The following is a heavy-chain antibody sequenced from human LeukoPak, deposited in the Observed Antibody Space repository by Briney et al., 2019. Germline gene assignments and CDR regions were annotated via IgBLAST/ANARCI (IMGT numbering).Heavy chain of an antibody. D-gene: IGHD2-15*01. CDR3: ARAREVVVAVAAYWYFDL. CDR1: GVSISSGDYY. Sequence: TSETLSLTCTVSGVSISSGDYYWSWIRQPPGKGLEWIGYIYYSGSTYYNPSLKSRVTISVDTSKNQFSLKLSSVTAADTAVYYCARAREVVVAVAAYWYFDLWGRGTLVTVSS. CDR2: IYYSGST. V-gene: IGHV4-30-4*01. J-gene: IGHJ2*01.